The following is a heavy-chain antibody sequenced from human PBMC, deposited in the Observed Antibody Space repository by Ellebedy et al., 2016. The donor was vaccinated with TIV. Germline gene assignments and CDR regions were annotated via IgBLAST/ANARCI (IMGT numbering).Heavy chain of an antibody. CDR1: GFTVSSNY. V-gene: IGHV3-66*01. Sequence: GESLKISXAASGFTVSSNYMSWVRQAPGKGLEWVSVIYSGGSTYFADSVKGRFTISRDNSKNTLYLQMNSLRAEDTAVYYCARDIVGATYTLDYWGQGTLVTVSS. CDR2: IYSGGST. CDR3: ARDIVGATYTLDY. D-gene: IGHD1-26*01. J-gene: IGHJ4*02.